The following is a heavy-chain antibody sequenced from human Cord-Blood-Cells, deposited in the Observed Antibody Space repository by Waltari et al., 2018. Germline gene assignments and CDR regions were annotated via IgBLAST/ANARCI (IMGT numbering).Heavy chain of an antibody. Sequence: QVQLQQWGAGLLKPSETLSLTCAVYGGSFSGYYWSWIRQPPGKGLEWIGEINHSGSTNYNPSLKSRVTISVDTSKNQFSLKLSSVTAADTAVYYCARGSRSQESNYDILTGFFNWFDPWGQGTLVTVSS. CDR3: ARGSRSQESNYDILTGFFNWFDP. V-gene: IGHV4-34*01. D-gene: IGHD3-9*01. CDR2: INHSGST. J-gene: IGHJ5*02. CDR1: GGSFSGYY.